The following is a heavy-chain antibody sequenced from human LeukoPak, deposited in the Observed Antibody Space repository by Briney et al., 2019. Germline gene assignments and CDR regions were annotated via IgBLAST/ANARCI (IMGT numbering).Heavy chain of an antibody. Sequence: GGSLRLSCTASGFIFGDYGMSWFRQAPGKRLEWISGIRGSGAGINYADSVKGRFTISRDNSKNTLYLQMNSLRAEDTAVYYCATDYYDTRHLDNWGQGTLVTVSS. CDR2: IRGSGAGI. D-gene: IGHD3-22*01. J-gene: IGHJ4*02. CDR3: ATDYYDTRHLDN. CDR1: GFIFGDYG. V-gene: IGHV3-23*01.